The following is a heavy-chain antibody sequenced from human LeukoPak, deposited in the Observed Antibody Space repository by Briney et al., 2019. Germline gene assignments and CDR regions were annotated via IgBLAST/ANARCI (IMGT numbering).Heavy chain of an antibody. D-gene: IGHD3-10*01. CDR2: IYHSGST. CDR3: ARAEEGWFGELFTYYYYYYMDV. CDR1: GYSISSGYY. Sequence: SETLSLTCTVSGYSISSGYYWGWIRQPPGKGLEWIGSIYHSGSTYYNPSLKSRVTISVDTSKNQFSLKLSFVTAADTAVYYCARAEEGWFGELFTYYYYYYMDVWGKGTTVTVSS. J-gene: IGHJ6*03. V-gene: IGHV4-38-2*02.